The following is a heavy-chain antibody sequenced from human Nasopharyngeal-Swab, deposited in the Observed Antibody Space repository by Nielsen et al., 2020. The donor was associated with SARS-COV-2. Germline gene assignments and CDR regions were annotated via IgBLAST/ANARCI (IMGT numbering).Heavy chain of an antibody. CDR3: ARVGGIAVAGTGGYFDL. V-gene: IGHV4-4*02. J-gene: IGHJ2*01. CDR1: GGSISSSNW. Sequence: SETLSLTCAVSGGSISSSNWWRWVRQPPGKGLEWIGEIYHSGSTNYNPSLKSRVTISVDKSKNQFSLKLSSVTAADTAVYYCARVGGIAVAGTGGYFDLWGRGTLVTVSS. CDR2: IYHSGST. D-gene: IGHD6-19*01.